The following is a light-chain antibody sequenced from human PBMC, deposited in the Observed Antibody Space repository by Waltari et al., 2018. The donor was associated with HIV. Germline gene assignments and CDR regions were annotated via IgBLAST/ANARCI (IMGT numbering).Light chain of an antibody. J-gene: IGKJ2*01. CDR3: QQAKSFPHT. CDR1: PNIGRS. Sequence: DIQLTQSPPTVSASVAGHVPINCRTSPNIGRSLAWYHVKPGQAPRLLVYEASRLDDGVPSRFSASGSRSQFTLDIKNLQSEDFAVYVCQQAKSFPHTFG. V-gene: IGKV1-12*01. CDR2: EAS.